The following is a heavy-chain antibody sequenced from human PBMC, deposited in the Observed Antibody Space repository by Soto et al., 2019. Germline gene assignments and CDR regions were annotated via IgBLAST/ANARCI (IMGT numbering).Heavy chain of an antibody. J-gene: IGHJ4*02. CDR3: ARDPYLGDHQY. Sequence: QVQLVQSGGAVKKPGASVKVSCKTSGYTFTTYGISWVRQAPGQGLEWVGWISAYSGKTHYAQKCQGKVTMTTDTSTNTAYLELRSLRSDDTAVYYCARDPYLGDHQYWGQGTLVTVSS. CDR2: ISAYSGKT. D-gene: IGHD3-16*01. CDR1: GYTFTTYG. V-gene: IGHV1-18*01.